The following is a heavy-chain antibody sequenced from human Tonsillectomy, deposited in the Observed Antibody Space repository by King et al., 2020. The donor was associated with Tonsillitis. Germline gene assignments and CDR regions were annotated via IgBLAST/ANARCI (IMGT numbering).Heavy chain of an antibody. V-gene: IGHV1-2*02. D-gene: IGHD4-11*01. CDR1: GYTFSGYY. Sequence: QLVQSGAEVKKPGASVKVSCKASGYTFSGYYIHWVRQAPGQGLEWMWGINPDRGDTPYAPKFQGRFTVTRDTSLSTAYMELNRLSSDDTAVYYCARDPENDYTKGRDYYYRDGWGRGTTGTVSS. CDR3: ARDPENDYTKGRDYYYRDG. J-gene: IGHJ6*03. CDR2: INPDRGDT.